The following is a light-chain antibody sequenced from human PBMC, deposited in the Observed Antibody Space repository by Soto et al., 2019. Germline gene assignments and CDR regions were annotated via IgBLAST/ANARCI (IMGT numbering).Light chain of an antibody. V-gene: IGLV1-51*01. Sequence: QSVLTQPPSVSAAPGQTVTVACSGNNSKVGRNYVSWYQQFPGTAPRLLIYDTNKRPSGIPGRFSGSKSGTSATLGITGLQTGDEAIYYCGTWESRLSGVLFGGGTKLTVL. CDR3: GTWESRLSGVL. CDR1: NSKVGRNY. CDR2: DTN. J-gene: IGLJ2*01.